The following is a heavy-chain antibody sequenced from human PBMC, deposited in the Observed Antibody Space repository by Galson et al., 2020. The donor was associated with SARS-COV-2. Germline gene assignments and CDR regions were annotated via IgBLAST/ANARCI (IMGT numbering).Heavy chain of an antibody. Sequence: ASVKVSCTASGYTFTSYAMNWVRQAPGQGLEWMGWINTNTGNPTYAQGFTGRFVFSLDTSVSTAYLQISSLKAEDTAVYYCARDPGVSQVEYYYYGMDVWGQGTTVTVSS. CDR1: GYTFTSYA. CDR2: INTNTGNP. CDR3: ARDPGVSQVEYYYYGMDV. J-gene: IGHJ6*02. V-gene: IGHV7-4-1*02.